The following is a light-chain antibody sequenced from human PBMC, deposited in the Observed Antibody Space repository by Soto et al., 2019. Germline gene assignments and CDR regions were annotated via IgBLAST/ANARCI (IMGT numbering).Light chain of an antibody. J-gene: IGLJ3*02. V-gene: IGLV2-8*01. Sequence: QSALTQPPSASGSPGQSVTISCTGTSSDVGAYKYVSWYQQYPGKAPNLMIYEVTKRPSGVPDRFSGSKSSNTASLTVSGLQAEEEADYYCTSYVGNDIWVFGGGTKLTVL. CDR1: SSDVGAYKY. CDR2: EVT. CDR3: TSYVGNDIWV.